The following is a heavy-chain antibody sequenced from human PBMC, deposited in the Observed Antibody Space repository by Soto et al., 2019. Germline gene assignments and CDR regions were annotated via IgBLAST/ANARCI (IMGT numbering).Heavy chain of an antibody. V-gene: IGHV4-31*03. D-gene: IGHD3-10*01. J-gene: IGHJ6*02. Sequence: PSETLSLTCTVSGGSISSGGYYWSWIRQHPGKGLEWIGYIYYSGSTYYNPSLQSRVTMSVDTSKNQFSLNLRSVTAADTAMYYCARLSPMTIAGSAYYHSMDVWGQGAPVTVSS. CDR2: IYYSGST. CDR1: GGSISSGGYY. CDR3: ARLSPMTIAGSAYYHSMDV.